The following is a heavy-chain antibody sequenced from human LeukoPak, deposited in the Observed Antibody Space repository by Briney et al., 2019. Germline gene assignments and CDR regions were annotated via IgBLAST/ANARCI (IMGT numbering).Heavy chain of an antibody. CDR3: VVVVITSYYFDY. V-gene: IGHV1-2*02. CDR1: GYTFTGYY. J-gene: IGHJ4*02. CDR2: INPNSGGT. D-gene: IGHD3-22*01. Sequence: ASAKVSCKASGYTFTGYYMHWVRQAPGQGLEWMGWINPNSGGTNYAQKFQGRVTMTRDTSISTAYMELSRLRSDDTAVYYCVVVVITSYYFDYWGQGTLVTVSS.